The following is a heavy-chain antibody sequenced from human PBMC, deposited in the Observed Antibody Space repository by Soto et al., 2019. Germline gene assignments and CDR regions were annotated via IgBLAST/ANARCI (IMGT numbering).Heavy chain of an antibody. CDR3: ARGGPRGEYGMDV. V-gene: IGHV4-59*01. Sequence: SETLSLTCTVSGGSISSYYWSWIRQPPGKGLEWIGYIYYSGSTNYNPSLKSRVTISVDTSKNQFSLKLSSVTAADTAVYYCARGGPRGEYGMDVWGQGTTVTVSS. J-gene: IGHJ6*02. CDR2: IYYSGST. D-gene: IGHD2-21*01. CDR1: GGSISSYY.